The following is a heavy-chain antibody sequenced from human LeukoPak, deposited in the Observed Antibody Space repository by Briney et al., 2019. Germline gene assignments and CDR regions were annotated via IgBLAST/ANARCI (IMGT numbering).Heavy chain of an antibody. V-gene: IGHV3-48*01. CDR3: ARDRNEVTVTTSSFEY. CDR1: GFTFSSYS. J-gene: IGHJ4*02. D-gene: IGHD4-17*01. CDR2: ISSSSSII. Sequence: PGGSLRLSCAASGFTFSSYSMNWVRQAPGKGLEWVSYISSSSSIIYYADSVKGRFTISRDNAKNSLYLQMNSLRAEDTAVYYCARDRNEVTVTTSSFEYWGQGTLVTVSS.